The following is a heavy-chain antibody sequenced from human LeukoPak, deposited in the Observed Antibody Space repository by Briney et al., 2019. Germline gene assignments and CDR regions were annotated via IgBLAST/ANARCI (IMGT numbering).Heavy chain of an antibody. Sequence: GGSLRLSCAASGFTFSGSAMHWVRQASGKGLEWVGHIRSKANPYATAYAASVKGRFTISRDDSKNTAYLQMNSLKTEDTAVYYCTRRRDTAKDYYYYGMDLWGQGTTVTVPS. V-gene: IGHV3-73*01. CDR3: TRRRDTAKDYYYYGMDL. J-gene: IGHJ6*02. CDR2: IRSKANPYAT. CDR1: GFTFSGSA. D-gene: IGHD5-18*01.